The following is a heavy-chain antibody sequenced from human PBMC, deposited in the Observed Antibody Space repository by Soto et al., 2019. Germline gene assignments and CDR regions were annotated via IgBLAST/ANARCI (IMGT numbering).Heavy chain of an antibody. D-gene: IGHD3-22*01. CDR3: ARFYDSSGYYFGY. Sequence: ASVKVSCKASGYTFTRYNVHWVRQAPGQGLEWMAIINPSGGTTYYAQKFQGRVTMTRDTSTSTVYMELSSLRSEDTAVYYCARFYDSSGYYFGYWGQGTLVTVSS. V-gene: IGHV1-46*01. CDR1: GYTFTRYN. CDR2: INPSGGTT. J-gene: IGHJ4*02.